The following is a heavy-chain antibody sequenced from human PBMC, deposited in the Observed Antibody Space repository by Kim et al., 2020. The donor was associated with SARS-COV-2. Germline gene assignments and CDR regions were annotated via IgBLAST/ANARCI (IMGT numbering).Heavy chain of an antibody. CDR2: IYHSGSP. J-gene: IGHJ5*02. CDR1: GGSFSGYY. D-gene: IGHD3-10*01. V-gene: IGHV4-34*01. CDR3: ARGLPYGSGTLYDYNWFDP. Sequence: SETLSLTCAVYGGSFSGYYWSWIRQPPGTGLEWIGEIYHSGSPNYNPSLKSRVTISVDTSKTQFSLKLDSVTAADTAVYYCARGLPYGSGTLYDYNWFDPWGQGTLVTVSS.